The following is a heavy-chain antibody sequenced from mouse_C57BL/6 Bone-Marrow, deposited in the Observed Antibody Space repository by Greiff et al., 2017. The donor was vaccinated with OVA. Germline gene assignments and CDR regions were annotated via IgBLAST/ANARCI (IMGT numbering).Heavy chain of an antibody. D-gene: IGHD2-1*01. Sequence: QVQLQQPGAELVMPGASVKLSCKASGYTFTSYWMHWVKQRPGQGLEWIGEIDPSDSYTNYNQKFKGKSTLTVDKSSSTAYMQLSSLTSEDSAVYYCARRGNSHWYFDVWGTGTTVTVSS. J-gene: IGHJ1*03. V-gene: IGHV1-69*01. CDR1: GYTFTSYW. CDR3: ARRGNSHWYFDV. CDR2: IDPSDSYT.